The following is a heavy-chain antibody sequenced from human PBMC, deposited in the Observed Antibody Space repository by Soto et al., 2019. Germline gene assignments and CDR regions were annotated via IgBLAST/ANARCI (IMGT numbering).Heavy chain of an antibody. D-gene: IGHD5-18*01. V-gene: IGHV4-34*03. Sequence: NPSETLSLTCAVYGASLSDNYCNWLRQPPGKGLEWIGEINHSGNTNYNPSLRSRVTISIDKSKNQFSLKLSSVTAADTAVYYCTRRNVDTAMVTFGWYYGMDVWGQGTTVTVSS. CDR3: TRRNVDTAMVTFGWYYGMDV. J-gene: IGHJ6*02. CDR1: GASLSDNY. CDR2: INHSGNT.